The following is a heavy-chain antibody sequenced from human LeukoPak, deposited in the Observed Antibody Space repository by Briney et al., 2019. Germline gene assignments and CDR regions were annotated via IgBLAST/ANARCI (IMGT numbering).Heavy chain of an antibody. J-gene: IGHJ3*02. CDR1: GFTFSDYY. V-gene: IGHV3-11*01. CDR2: IRSSGSTI. CDR3: ARGVTSNGVNAFDI. D-gene: IGHD2-8*01. Sequence: GGSLRLSCAASGFTFSDYYMSWIRQAPGKGLEWVSYIRSSGSTIYYADSVKGRFTISRDNAKNSLYLQMNSLRAEDTALYYCARGVTSNGVNAFDIWGQGTMVTVSS.